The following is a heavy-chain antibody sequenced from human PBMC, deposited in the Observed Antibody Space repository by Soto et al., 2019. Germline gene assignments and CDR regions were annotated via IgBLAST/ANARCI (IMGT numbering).Heavy chain of an antibody. Sequence: QVQLVQSVAEVKKPGSSVKVSCKASGGTFSSYAISWVRQAPGQGLEWMGGIIPIFGTANYAQKFQGRVTITADESTSTAYMELSSLRSEDTAVYYCARVTYYYDSSGYYDDYWGQGTLVTVSS. V-gene: IGHV1-69*01. J-gene: IGHJ4*02. D-gene: IGHD3-22*01. CDR1: GGTFSSYA. CDR2: IIPIFGTA. CDR3: ARVTYYYDSSGYYDDY.